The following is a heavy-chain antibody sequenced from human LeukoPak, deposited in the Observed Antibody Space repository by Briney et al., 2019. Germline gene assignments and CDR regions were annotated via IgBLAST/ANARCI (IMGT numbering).Heavy chain of an antibody. CDR1: GGTFSNYA. Sequence: ASVKVSCKASGGTFSNYALSWVRQAPGQGLEWMGGIIPLFGTTNYAQKFQGRITITADGSTGTAYMELSSLRLEDTALYYCARVPTTLTTFGYYYYMDVWGIGTTVTVSS. CDR2: IIPLFGTT. CDR3: ARVPTTLTTFGYYYYMDV. V-gene: IGHV1-69*13. D-gene: IGHD4-11*01. J-gene: IGHJ6*03.